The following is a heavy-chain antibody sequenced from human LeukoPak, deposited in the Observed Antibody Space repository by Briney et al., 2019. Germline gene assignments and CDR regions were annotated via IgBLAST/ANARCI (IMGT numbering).Heavy chain of an antibody. CDR3: ARVYPGSGSYYMYYYYMDV. CDR1: GASLSSSSYY. Sequence: SETLSLTCTVSGASLSSSSYYWTWIRQPAWRGLEWIGRINSSGSTNSSPSLKSRVTISLDTSKNQFSLKLSSVTAADTAVYHCARVYPGSGSYYMYYYYMDVWGKGTTVTVSS. J-gene: IGHJ6*03. D-gene: IGHD3-10*01. V-gene: IGHV4-61*02. CDR2: INSSGST.